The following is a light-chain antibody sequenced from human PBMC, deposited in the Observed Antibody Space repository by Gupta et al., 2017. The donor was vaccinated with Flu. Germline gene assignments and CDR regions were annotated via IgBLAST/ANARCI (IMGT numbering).Light chain of an antibody. V-gene: IGLV2-11*01. J-gene: IGLJ1*01. CDR1: SSDVGGYNY. CDR3: CSYAGSYTFYV. CDR2: DVS. Sequence: TISFTETSSDVGGYNYVSWYQQHPGQAPKLMIYDVSKRPSGVPDRFSGSKSGNTASLTISGLQAEDEADYYCCSYAGSYTFYVFGTGTKVTVL.